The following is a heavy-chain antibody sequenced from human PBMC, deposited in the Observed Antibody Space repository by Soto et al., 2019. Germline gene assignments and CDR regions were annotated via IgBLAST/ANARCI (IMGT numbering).Heavy chain of an antibody. CDR2: IGGARSSTI. V-gene: IGHV3-48*02. CDR1: GFTFSIYS. D-gene: IGHD3-22*01. Sequence: VGSLRLSCAASGFTFSIYSMNWVRQAPGKGLEWVSQIGGARSSTIYYADSVKGRFTISRDNAKNSLYLQMNSLRDEDTAVYYCARDFGYDDVWGQGTTVIVSS. J-gene: IGHJ6*02. CDR3: ARDFGYDDV.